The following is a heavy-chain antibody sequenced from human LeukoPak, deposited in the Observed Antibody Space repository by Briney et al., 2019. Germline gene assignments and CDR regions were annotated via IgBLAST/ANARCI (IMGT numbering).Heavy chain of an antibody. CDR3: ARDGAIFDSSGYYFLW. J-gene: IGHJ4*02. V-gene: IGHV1-69*01. CDR2: IIPIFGTA. Sequence: SVKVSCKASGGTFSMSGISWVRQAPGQGLEWMGGIIPIFGTANYAQKFQGRVRITADESTSTAYLALTSLRSEDTAIYYCARDGAIFDSSGYYFLWWGQGTLVTVSS. CDR1: GGTFSMSG. D-gene: IGHD3-22*01.